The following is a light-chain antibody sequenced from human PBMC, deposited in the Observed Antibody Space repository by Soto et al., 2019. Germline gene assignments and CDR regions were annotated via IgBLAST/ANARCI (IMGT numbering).Light chain of an antibody. J-gene: IGKJ3*01. V-gene: IGKV1-39*01. CDR1: QTTGSY. Sequence: IQLTQSPSSLSASVGDRVTITCRASQTTGSYLNWYQQKPGKAPKLLIRAASRLESGVPARFSGSGSGTDFTLTISSLQPEDVATYYCQQSYNTPFTFGPGTKVDV. CDR3: QQSYNTPFT. CDR2: AAS.